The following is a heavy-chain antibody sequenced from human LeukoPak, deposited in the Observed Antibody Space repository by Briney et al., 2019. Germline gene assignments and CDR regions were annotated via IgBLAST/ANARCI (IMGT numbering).Heavy chain of an antibody. CDR3: ARVKVSCSSTSCYLGYFDY. Sequence: GGSLRLSCAASGFTFSSYSMNWVRQAPGKGLEWVSSISSSSSYIYYADSVKGRFTISRDNAKNSLYVQMNSLRAEDTAVYYCARVKVSCSSTSCYLGYFDYWGQGTPVTVSS. J-gene: IGHJ4*02. D-gene: IGHD2-2*01. V-gene: IGHV3-21*01. CDR2: ISSSSSYI. CDR1: GFTFSSYS.